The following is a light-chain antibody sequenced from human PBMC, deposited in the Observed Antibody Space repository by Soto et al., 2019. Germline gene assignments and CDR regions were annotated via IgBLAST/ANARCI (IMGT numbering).Light chain of an antibody. V-gene: IGKV1D-16*01. Sequence: DIQMTQSPSSLAASIGDRVTSTCRASQGISSWLAWYQQKPEKAPKLLIYDASSLESGVPPRFSATVSGTEFSLTITSLQPEDFATYYCQQLFDSPITFGQGTRLEI. CDR3: QQLFDSPIT. CDR1: QGISSW. J-gene: IGKJ5*01. CDR2: DAS.